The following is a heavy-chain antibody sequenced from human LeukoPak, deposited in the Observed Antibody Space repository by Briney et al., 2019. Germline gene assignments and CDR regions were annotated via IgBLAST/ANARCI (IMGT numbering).Heavy chain of an antibody. J-gene: IGHJ4*02. D-gene: IGHD3-10*01. Sequence: ASVKVSCKSSGYTFTDYYMHWVRQAPGQGLEWMGWINPNSGGTKYAQNFQGRVTMTRDTSLSTDHMELSSLRSDDPTVYYCARADAGSYYPAFDYWGQGTLVTVSS. CDR2: INPNSGGT. V-gene: IGHV1-2*02. CDR3: ARADAGSYYPAFDY. CDR1: GYTFTDYY.